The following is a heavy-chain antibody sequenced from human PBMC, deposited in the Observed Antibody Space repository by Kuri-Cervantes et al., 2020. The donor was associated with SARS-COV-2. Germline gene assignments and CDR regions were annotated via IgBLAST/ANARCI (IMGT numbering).Heavy chain of an antibody. CDR3: ARDRVGVHDS. CDR2: ISYDGGNK. Sequence: GESLKISCAASGFTFSRYAMHWVRQAPGKGLEWVAVISYDGGNKDYTASGKGRFTISRDNSQNTLYLQMKSLRTEDTALYYCARDRVGVHDSWGQGTLVTVSS. D-gene: IGHD2-21*01. J-gene: IGHJ4*02. CDR1: GFTFSRYA. V-gene: IGHV3-30-3*01.